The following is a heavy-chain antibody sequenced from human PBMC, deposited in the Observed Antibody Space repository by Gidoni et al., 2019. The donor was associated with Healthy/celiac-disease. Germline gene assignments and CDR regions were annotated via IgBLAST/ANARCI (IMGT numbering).Heavy chain of an antibody. CDR1: GFTFSSYS. CDR2: ISSSSSTI. CDR3: ARGVAGNGDAFDI. Sequence: EVQLVESGGGLVQPGGSLRLSGAASGFTFSSYSMNWVRQAPGKGLEWVSYISSSSSTIYYADSVKGRFTISRDNAKNSLYLQMNSLRAEDTAVYYCARGVAGNGDAFDIWGQGTMVTVSS. D-gene: IGHD6-19*01. J-gene: IGHJ3*02. V-gene: IGHV3-48*01.